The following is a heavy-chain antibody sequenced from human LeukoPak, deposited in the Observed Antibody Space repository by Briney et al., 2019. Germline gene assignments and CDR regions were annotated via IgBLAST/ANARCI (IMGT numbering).Heavy chain of an antibody. V-gene: IGHV5-51*01. D-gene: IGHD1-26*01. CDR1: GYRFTNYW. J-gene: IGHJ4*02. CDR3: AVKPGYTGSWGTFDS. CDR2: IYPGDSDT. Sequence: GESLKISFKASGYRFTNYWIGWVRQMAGKGLEWMGSIYPGDSDTRYSPSFQGQVTISADKSISTAYLQWSSLKASDTAMYYCAVKPGYTGSWGTFDSWGQGTLVTVSS.